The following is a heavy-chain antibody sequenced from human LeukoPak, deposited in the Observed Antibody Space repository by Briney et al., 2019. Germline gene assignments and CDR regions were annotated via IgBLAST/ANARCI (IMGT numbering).Heavy chain of an antibody. CDR2: MSPNSGNT. CDR1: GYTFTSYD. V-gene: IGHV1-8*02. J-gene: IGHJ4*02. CDR3: ASGPPNWGFDY. D-gene: IGHD7-27*01. Sequence: ASVKVSCKASGYTFTSYDINWVRQATAQGLEWMGWMSPNSGNTGYAQKFQGRVTMTRDTSKSTAYMELSSLRSEDTAVYYCASGPPNWGFDYWGQGTLVTVSS.